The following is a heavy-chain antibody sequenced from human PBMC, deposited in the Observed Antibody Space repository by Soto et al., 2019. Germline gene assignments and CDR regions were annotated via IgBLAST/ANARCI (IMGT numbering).Heavy chain of an antibody. CDR1: GDSVSSPYY. CDR2: VFLAGTT. CDR3: ARSAGWYAVHS. D-gene: IGHD6-19*01. V-gene: IGHV4-4*02. J-gene: IGHJ4*02. Sequence: QVQLQESGPGLVKPSGTLSLTCAVSGDSVSSPYYWCWVRQPPGKGLEWIGEVFLAGTTSYNPSLSSRVTISMGKSNNQLSLDLSYVPAADTAVYYCARSAGWYAVHSWGPGTLVIVSS.